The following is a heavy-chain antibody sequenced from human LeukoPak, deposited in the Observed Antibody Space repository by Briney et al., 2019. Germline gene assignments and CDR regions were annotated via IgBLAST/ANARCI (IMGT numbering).Heavy chain of an antibody. CDR3: ARDNSVGDAAWWFDP. V-gene: IGHV1-46*01. J-gene: IGHJ5*02. CDR2: INPSGGST. D-gene: IGHD1-26*01. Sequence: ASVKVSCKASGYTFTSYYMHWVRQAPGQGLEWMGIINPSGGSTSYAQKFQGRVTMTRDMSTSTDYMELSSLRSEDTAVYYCARDNSVGDAAWWFDPWGQGTLVTVSS. CDR1: GYTFTSYY.